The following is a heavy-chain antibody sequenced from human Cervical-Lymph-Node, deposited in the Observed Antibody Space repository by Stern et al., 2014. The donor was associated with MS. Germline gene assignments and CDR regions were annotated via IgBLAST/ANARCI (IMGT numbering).Heavy chain of an antibody. CDR2: IYYNGST. CDR3: AGSPLIVVVIAAID. V-gene: IGHV4-39*01. Sequence: QLQLQESGPGLVKPSETLSLTCTVSGGSISSSNYYWGWVRQPPGKGLEWIGSIYYNGSTYYNPSLKSGVTISVDPSQNQFSLRLNSVTAADTALYYCAGSPLIVVVIAAIDWGQGTLVTVSS. D-gene: IGHD2-21*01. J-gene: IGHJ4*02. CDR1: GGSISSSNYY.